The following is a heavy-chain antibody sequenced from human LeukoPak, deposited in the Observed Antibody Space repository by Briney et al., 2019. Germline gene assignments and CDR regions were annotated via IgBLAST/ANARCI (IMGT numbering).Heavy chain of an antibody. D-gene: IGHD3-10*01. CDR3: ARHGPYYYGSGSYRITGRYNYYYYYMDV. V-gene: IGHV4-59*08. CDR1: GGSINNYY. CDR2: IYDSGST. Sequence: SETLSLTCAVSGGSINNYYWSWIRQPPGKGLEWIGYIYDSGSTNYNPSLKSRVTISVDTSKNQFSLKLSSVTAADTAVYYCARHGPYYYGSGSYRITGRYNYYYYYMDVWGKGTTVTISS. J-gene: IGHJ6*03.